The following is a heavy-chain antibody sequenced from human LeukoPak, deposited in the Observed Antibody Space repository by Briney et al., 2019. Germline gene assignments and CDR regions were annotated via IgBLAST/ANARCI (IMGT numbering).Heavy chain of an antibody. V-gene: IGHV5-51*01. CDR2: IYPGDSDT. D-gene: IGHD5-18*01. CDR3: ARSTLVDTAMVPSDY. J-gene: IGHJ4*02. Sequence: GESLKISCKGSGYSFTSYWIGWVRQMPGKGLEWMGIIYPGDSDTRYSPSFQGQVTISADKSISTAYLQWSSLKASDTAMYYCARSTLVDTAMVPSDYWGQGTLVTVSS. CDR1: GYSFTSYW.